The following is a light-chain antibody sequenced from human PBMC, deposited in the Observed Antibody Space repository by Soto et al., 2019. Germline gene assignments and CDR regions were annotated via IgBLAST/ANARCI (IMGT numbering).Light chain of an antibody. CDR1: QSVSSSY. CDR2: GTS. J-gene: IGKJ1*01. CDR3: QQYGSSPLWT. V-gene: IGKV3-20*01. Sequence: EIVLTQSPGTLSLSPGERATLSCRASQSVSSSYLAWYQQKPGQAPRLLIYGTSSRATGIPDRFSGSGSGKDFTLTISRLESEDFAVYYCQQYGSSPLWTFGQGTKVEIK.